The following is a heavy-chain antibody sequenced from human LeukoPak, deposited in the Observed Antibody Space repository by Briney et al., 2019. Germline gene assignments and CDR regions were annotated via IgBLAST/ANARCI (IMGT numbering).Heavy chain of an antibody. J-gene: IGHJ4*02. D-gene: IGHD2-2*02. CDR3: ASQRYCSSTSCYNYFDY. CDR2: INSDGSST. Sequence: PGGSLRLSCAASGFTFSSYWMHWVRQAPGKGLVWVSRINSDGSSTSYADSVKGRFTISRVNAKNTLYLQMNSLGAEDTAVYYCASQRYCSSTSCYNYFDYWGQGTLVTVSS. V-gene: IGHV3-74*01. CDR1: GFTFSSYW.